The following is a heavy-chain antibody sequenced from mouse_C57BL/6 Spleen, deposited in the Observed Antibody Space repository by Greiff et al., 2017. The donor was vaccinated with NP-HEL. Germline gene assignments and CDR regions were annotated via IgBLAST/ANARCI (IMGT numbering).Heavy chain of an antibody. V-gene: IGHV5-4*03. CDR1: GFTFSSYA. D-gene: IGHD5-5*01. CDR3: ARGNPFYLLRDYAMDY. J-gene: IGHJ4*01. Sequence: EVKLMESGGGLVKPGGSLKLSCAASGFTFSSYAMSWVRQTPEKRLEWVATISDGGSYTYYPDNVKGRFTISRDNAKNNLYLQRSHLKSEDTAMYYWARGNPFYLLRDYAMDYWGQGTSVTVSS. CDR2: ISDGGSYT.